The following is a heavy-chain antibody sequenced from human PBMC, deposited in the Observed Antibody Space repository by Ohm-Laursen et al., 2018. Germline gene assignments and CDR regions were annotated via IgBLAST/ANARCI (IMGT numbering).Heavy chain of an antibody. Sequence: SLRLSCAASGFTFSSHGINWVRQAPGKGLEWVSGISGSGDTTYYANSVKGRFTISRDNSRNTLDLQMNSLRVEDTALYYCARDIDWMAFDYWGQGTLVTVSS. V-gene: IGHV3-23*01. J-gene: IGHJ4*02. D-gene: IGHD3-9*01. CDR2: ISGSGDTT. CDR1: GFTFSSHG. CDR3: ARDIDWMAFDY.